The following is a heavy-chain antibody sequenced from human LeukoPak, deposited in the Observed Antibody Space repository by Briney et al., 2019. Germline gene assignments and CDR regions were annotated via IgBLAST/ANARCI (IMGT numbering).Heavy chain of an antibody. V-gene: IGHV3-7*01. CDR3: ACGYGSSFDY. CDR1: GFTVSSNY. J-gene: IGHJ4*02. CDR2: IKQDGSEK. Sequence: PGGSLRLSCAASGFTVSSNYMSWVRQAPGKGLEWVANIKQDGSEKYYVDSVKGRFTISRDNAKNSLYLQMNSLRAEDTAVYYCACGYGSSFDYWGQGTLVTVSS. D-gene: IGHD5-12*01.